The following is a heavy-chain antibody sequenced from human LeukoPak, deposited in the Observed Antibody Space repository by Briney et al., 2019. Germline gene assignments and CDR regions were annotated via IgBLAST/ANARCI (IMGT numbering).Heavy chain of an antibody. CDR1: GFTFSSYS. CDR2: ISSSSSSTI. V-gene: IGHV3-48*01. D-gene: IGHD2-8*01. CDR3: ARGGMYLMSLPNWFDP. Sequence: PGGSLRLSCAASGFTFSSYSMNWVRQAPGKGLEWVSYISSSSSSTIYYADSVKGRFTISRDNAKNSLYLQMNSLRAEDTAVYYCARGGMYLMSLPNWFDPWGQGTLVTVSS. J-gene: IGHJ5*02.